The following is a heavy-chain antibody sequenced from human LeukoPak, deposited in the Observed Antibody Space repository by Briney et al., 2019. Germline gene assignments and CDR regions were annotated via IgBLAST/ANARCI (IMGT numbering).Heavy chain of an antibody. V-gene: IGHV3-23*01. D-gene: IGHD6-13*01. CDR1: GFTFSSYA. J-gene: IGHJ4*02. Sequence: GGSLRLSCAASGFTFSSYAMSWVRQAPGKGLEWVSSISGSGNRTYYADSVKGRFTISRDNSKNTLFLQMNSLRAEDTAVYYCAKGSSPFDYWGQGTLVTVSS. CDR2: ISGSGNRT. CDR3: AKGSSPFDY.